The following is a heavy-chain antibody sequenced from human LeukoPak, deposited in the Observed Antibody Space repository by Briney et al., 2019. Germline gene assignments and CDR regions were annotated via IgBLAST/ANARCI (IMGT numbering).Heavy chain of an antibody. J-gene: IGHJ4*02. CDR2: IHPGDSDT. Sequence: GESLKISCKVSGYIFTSDWIGWVRQVPGKGLEWMGIIHPGDSDTRYSPSFQGQVTFSADKSISTAYLQWSSLKASDTAMYYCARIPIAATGDYWGQGTLVTVSS. CDR3: ARIPIAATGDY. D-gene: IGHD6-13*01. V-gene: IGHV5-51*01. CDR1: GYIFTSDW.